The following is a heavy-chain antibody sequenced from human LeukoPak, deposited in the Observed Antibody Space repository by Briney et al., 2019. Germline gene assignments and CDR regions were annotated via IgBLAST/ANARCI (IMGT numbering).Heavy chain of an antibody. CDR3: ARGGRWELPRPYAFDI. CDR2: ISAYNGNT. CDR1: GYTFTSYG. V-gene: IGHV1-18*01. J-gene: IGHJ3*02. D-gene: IGHD1-26*01. Sequence: ASVKVSCKASGYTFTSYGISWVRQASGQGLEWMGWISAYNGNTNYAQKLQGRVTMTTDTSTSTAYMELRSLRSDDTAVYYCARGGRWELPRPYAFDIWGQGTMVTVSS.